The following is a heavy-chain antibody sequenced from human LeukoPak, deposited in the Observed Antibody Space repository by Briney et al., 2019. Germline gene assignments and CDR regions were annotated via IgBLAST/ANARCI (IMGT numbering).Heavy chain of an antibody. CDR3: ARDGGYSGYDWGRVDC. V-gene: IGHV4-4*07. CDR2: IYIGGST. D-gene: IGHD5-12*01. Sequence: SETLSLTCTVSGGSISSYYWSWIRQPAGKGLEWIGRIYIGGSTNYNPSLKSRVTMSVDTSKNQFSLKLSSVTAADTAVYYCARDGGYSGYDWGRVDCWGQGTLVTVSS. CDR1: GGSISSYY. J-gene: IGHJ4*02.